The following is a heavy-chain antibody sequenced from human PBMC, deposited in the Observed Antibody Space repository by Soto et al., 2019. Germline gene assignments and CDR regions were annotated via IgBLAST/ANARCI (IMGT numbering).Heavy chain of an antibody. Sequence: GESLKISCKGSGYTFTNYWIGWVRQAPGQGLEWMGIINPSGGSTSYAQKFQGRVTMTRDTSTSTVYMELSSLRSEGTAVYYCARGEPLGYSSGWLEDYWGQGTLVTVSS. CDR1: GYTFTNYW. CDR3: ARGEPLGYSSGWLEDY. V-gene: IGHV1-46*01. CDR2: INPSGGST. D-gene: IGHD6-19*01. J-gene: IGHJ4*02.